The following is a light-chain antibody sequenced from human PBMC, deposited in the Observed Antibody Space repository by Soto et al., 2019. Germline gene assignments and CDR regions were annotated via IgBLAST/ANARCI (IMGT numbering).Light chain of an antibody. CDR3: QGSDSSTV. J-gene: IGLJ2*01. V-gene: IGLV3-9*01. Sequence: SYELTQPLSVSVALGQTARITCGGNNIGSKNVHWYQQKPGQAPVLVIYRDSNRPSGIPERFSGSNSGNTATLTINRAQVGDEADYDCQGSDSSTVFGGGTKLTVL. CDR1: NIGSKN. CDR2: RDS.